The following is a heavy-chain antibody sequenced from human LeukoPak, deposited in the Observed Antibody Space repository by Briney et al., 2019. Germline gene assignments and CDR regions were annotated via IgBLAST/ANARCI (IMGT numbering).Heavy chain of an antibody. J-gene: IGHJ4*02. CDR1: GGSISSYY. CDR2: IYYSGST. V-gene: IGHV4-59*01. D-gene: IGHD3-10*01. Sequence: SETLSLTCTVSGGSISSYYWSWIRQPPGKGLEWIGYIYYSGSTNYNPSLKSRVTISVDTSKNQFSLKLSSVTAADTAVYYCARLFRYGSGIYGHFDYWGQGTLVTVSS. CDR3: ARLFRYGSGIYGHFDY.